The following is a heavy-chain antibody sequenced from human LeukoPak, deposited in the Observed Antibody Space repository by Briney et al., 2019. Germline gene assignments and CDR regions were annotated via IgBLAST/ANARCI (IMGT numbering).Heavy chain of an antibody. D-gene: IGHD6-13*01. CDR1: GGTFSSYA. V-gene: IGHV1-69*05. Sequence: GSSVKVSCKASGGTFSSYAISWVRQAPGQGLKWMGGIIPIFGTANYAQKFQGRVTITTDESTSTAYMELSSLRSEDTAVYYCARAYSSSWYSRFDPWGQGTLVTVSS. CDR3: ARAYSSSWYSRFDP. J-gene: IGHJ5*02. CDR2: IIPIFGTA.